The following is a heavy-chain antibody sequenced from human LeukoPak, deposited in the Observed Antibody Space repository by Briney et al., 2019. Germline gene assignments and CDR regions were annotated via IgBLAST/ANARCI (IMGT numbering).Heavy chain of an antibody. D-gene: IGHD1-14*01. Sequence: GESLKISCKGSGFNFPNYWIGWVRQMPGKGLEWMGIIYPSDSDTRYSPSFEGHVTISADKSTTTAYLHWSSLKASDTAMYYCARPGEVRSDAFDLWGQGTMVTVSS. CDR3: ARPGEVRSDAFDL. CDR1: GFNFPNYW. V-gene: IGHV5-51*01. CDR2: IYPSDSDT. J-gene: IGHJ3*01.